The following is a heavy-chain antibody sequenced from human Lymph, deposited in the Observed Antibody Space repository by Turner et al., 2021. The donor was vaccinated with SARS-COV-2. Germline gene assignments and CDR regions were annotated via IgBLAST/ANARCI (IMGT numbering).Heavy chain of an antibody. CDR1: GFTLSSYA. J-gene: IGHJ4*02. Sequence: EVQLLESGGGLVQPGGSLRLSCAASGFTLSSYAMSWVRLAQGKGLGWVSTISGSGVTTYYADTVKCRCTISRDNSKNTLYLQMNSLRAEDTAVYYCAKDPIWYVLSAVDYWGQGTLVTVSS. CDR2: ISGSGVTT. D-gene: IGHD6-13*01. V-gene: IGHV3-23*01. CDR3: AKDPIWYVLSAVDY.